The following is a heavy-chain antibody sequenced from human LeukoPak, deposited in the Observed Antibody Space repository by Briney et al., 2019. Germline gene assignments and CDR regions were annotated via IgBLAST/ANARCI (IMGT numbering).Heavy chain of an antibody. V-gene: IGHV1-46*01. CDR1: GYTFTSYY. J-gene: IGHJ5*02. D-gene: IGHD1-14*01. CDR2: INPSGGST. Sequence: GASVKVSCKASGYTFTSYYMHWVRQAPGQGLEWMGIINPSGGSTSYAQKFQGRVTMTRDTSTSTVYMELSSLRSEDTAVYYCATEGAEGATTPLNYNWFDPWGQGTLVTVSS. CDR3: ATEGAEGATTPLNYNWFDP.